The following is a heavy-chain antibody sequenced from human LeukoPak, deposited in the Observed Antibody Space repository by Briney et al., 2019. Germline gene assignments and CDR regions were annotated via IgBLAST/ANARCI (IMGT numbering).Heavy chain of an antibody. CDR2: INTNTGNP. V-gene: IGHV7-4-1*02. J-gene: IGHJ6*03. Sequence: ASVKVSCKASGYTFTSYYMHWVRQAPGQGLEWMGWINTNTGNPTYAQGFTGRFVFSLDTSVSTAYLQISSLKAEDTAVYYCARDQSSSWSNYYYMDVWGKGTTVTVS. CDR1: GYTFTSYY. CDR3: ARDQSSSWSNYYYMDV. D-gene: IGHD6-13*01.